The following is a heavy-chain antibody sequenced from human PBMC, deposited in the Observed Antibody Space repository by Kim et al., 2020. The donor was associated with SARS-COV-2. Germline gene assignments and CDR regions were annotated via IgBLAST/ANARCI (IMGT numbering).Heavy chain of an antibody. Sequence: GGSLRLSCAASGFTFSDYYMSWIRQAPGKGLEWVSYISSSGSTIYYADSVKGRFTISRDNAKNSLYLQMNSLRAEDTAVYYCASPTKWELEKIDYWGQGTLVTVSS. J-gene: IGHJ4*02. CDR3: ASPTKWELEKIDY. CDR1: GFTFSDYY. V-gene: IGHV3-11*01. CDR2: ISSSGSTI. D-gene: IGHD1-26*01.